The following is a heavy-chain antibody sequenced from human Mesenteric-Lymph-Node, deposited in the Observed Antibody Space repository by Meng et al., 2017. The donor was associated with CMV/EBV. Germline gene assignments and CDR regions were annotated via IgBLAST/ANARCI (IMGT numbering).Heavy chain of an antibody. Sequence: GESLKISCAASGFTFSSYGMHWVRQAPGKGLAWVSRINSDGSSTSYADSVKGRFTISRDNAKNTLYLQMNSLRAEDTAVYYCARAQFDPWGQGTLVTVSS. J-gene: IGHJ5*02. CDR3: ARAQFDP. V-gene: IGHV3-74*01. CDR2: INSDGSST. CDR1: GFTFSSYG.